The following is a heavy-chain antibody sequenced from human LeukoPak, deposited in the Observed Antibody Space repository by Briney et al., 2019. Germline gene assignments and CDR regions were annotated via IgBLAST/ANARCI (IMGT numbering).Heavy chain of an antibody. V-gene: IGHV4-59*12. CDR1: GGSISSYY. D-gene: IGHD3-22*01. Sequence: PSETLSLTCTVSGGSISSYYWSWIRQPPGKGLEWIGYIYYSGSTNYNPSLKSRVTISVDTSKNQFSLKLSSVTAADTAVYYCARDNYDSSGLPFDYWGQGTLVTVSS. J-gene: IGHJ4*02. CDR3: ARDNYDSSGLPFDY. CDR2: IYYSGST.